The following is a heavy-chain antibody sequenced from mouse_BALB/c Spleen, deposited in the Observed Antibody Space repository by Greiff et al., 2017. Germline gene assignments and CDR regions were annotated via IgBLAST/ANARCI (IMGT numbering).Heavy chain of an antibody. CDR2: ISSGGSYT. V-gene: IGHV5-6-4*01. J-gene: IGHJ2*01. CDR3: TRAEGYFDY. Sequence: DVMLVESGGGLVKPGGSLKLSCAASGFTFSSYTMSWVRQTPEKRLEWVATISSGGSYTYYPDSVKGRFTISRDNAKNTLYLQMSSLKSEDTAMYYCTRAEGYFDYWGQGTILTVSS. CDR1: GFTFSSYT.